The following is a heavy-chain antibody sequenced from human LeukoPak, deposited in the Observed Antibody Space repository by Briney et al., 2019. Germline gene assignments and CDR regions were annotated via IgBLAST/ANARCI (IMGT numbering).Heavy chain of an antibody. J-gene: IGHJ4*02. V-gene: IGHV3-23*01. D-gene: IGHD2-15*01. CDR3: AKGEGYCGGGTCYRYFDS. CDR1: GFTFSSYP. Sequence: PGGSLRLSYAASGFTFSSYPMSWVRQAPGKGLEWVSIISTDSTYTFYAHSVKGRFTISRDSSKDTLYLQMSSLRVEDTAVYFCAKGEGYCGGGTCYRYFDSWGQGTLVTVSS. CDR2: ISTDSTYT.